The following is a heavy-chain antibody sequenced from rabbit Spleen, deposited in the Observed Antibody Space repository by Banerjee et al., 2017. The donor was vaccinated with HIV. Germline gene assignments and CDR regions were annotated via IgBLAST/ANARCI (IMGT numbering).Heavy chain of an antibody. J-gene: IGHJ4*01. V-gene: IGHV1S47*01. CDR2: IDPVFGIT. D-gene: IGHD4-1*01. CDR3: AREGGIVVAGAFDL. CDR1: GFDFSNYNF. Sequence: QAQLVESGGGLVQPGASLTLTCTASGFDFSNYNFMCWVRQAPGKGLEWIGYIDPVFGITYYANWVNGRFSISRENAQNTVFLQMTSLTAADTATYFCAREGGIVVAGAFDLWGPGTLVTVS.